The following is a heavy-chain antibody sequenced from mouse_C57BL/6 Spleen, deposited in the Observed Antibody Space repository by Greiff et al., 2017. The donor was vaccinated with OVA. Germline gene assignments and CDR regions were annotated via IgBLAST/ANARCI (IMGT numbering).Heavy chain of an antibody. Sequence: VQLKQSGPELVKPGASVKISCKASGYSFTDYNMNWVKQSPGKSLEWIGLINPNYGTTSYNQKFKGKATLTADQSSSTAFMQLNSLTSEDSAGDSCASGVTWGDMDDWGQGTSVTVSS. CDR2: INPNYGTT. CDR3: ASGVTWGDMDD. V-gene: IGHV1-39*01. CDR1: GYSFTDYN. J-gene: IGHJ4*01. D-gene: IGHD2-13*01.